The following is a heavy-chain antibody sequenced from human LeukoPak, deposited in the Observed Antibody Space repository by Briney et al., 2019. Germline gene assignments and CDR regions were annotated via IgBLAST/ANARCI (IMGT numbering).Heavy chain of an antibody. CDR2: TSSSSSYI. CDR3: ARDSSNYDGSGYYPPSDY. D-gene: IGHD3-22*01. V-gene: IGHV3-21*01. Sequence: TGGSLRLSCAASGFTFSSYSMNWVRQAPGKGLEWVSSTSSSSSYIYYADSVKGRFTISRDNAKNSLYLQMNSLRAEDTAVYYCARDSSNYDGSGYYPPSDYWGQGTLVTVSS. CDR1: GFTFSSYS. J-gene: IGHJ4*02.